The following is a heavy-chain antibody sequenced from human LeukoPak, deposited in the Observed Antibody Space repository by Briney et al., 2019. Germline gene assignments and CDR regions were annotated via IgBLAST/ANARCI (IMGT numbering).Heavy chain of an antibody. Sequence: SEKVSCKASGGTFSSYAISWVRHRPGQGLELKGGIITILGTANYSHTFHGRVTITADESTSTAYMELSSLRSEDTAVYYCAAATRYFDWLLPLDYWGQGTLVTVSS. D-gene: IGHD3-9*01. CDR2: IITILGTA. V-gene: IGHV1-69*13. CDR1: GGTFSSYA. J-gene: IGHJ4*02. CDR3: AAATRYFDWLLPLDY.